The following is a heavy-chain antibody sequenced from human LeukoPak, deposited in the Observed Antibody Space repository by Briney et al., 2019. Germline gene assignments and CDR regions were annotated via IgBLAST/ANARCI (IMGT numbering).Heavy chain of an antibody. CDR1: VFTFSSCA. Sequence: GGSLRLSCTASVFTFSSCAMTWVRQAPGKGLQWVSTNSGSGGSTYYADSVKGRLTIPRDNYKNTLYLQMNSLIDDDTTVCYCTKEYGSGSYSDFDYWRQGTLVTVYS. V-gene: IGHV3-23*01. D-gene: IGHD3-10*01. CDR2: NSGSGGST. CDR3: TKEYGSGSYSDFDY. J-gene: IGHJ4*02.